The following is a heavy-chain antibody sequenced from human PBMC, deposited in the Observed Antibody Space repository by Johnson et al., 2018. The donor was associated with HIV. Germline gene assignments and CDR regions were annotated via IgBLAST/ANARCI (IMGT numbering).Heavy chain of an antibody. Sequence: VQLVESGGGVVQPGGSLRLSCAASGFTFSSYDMHWVRQATGKGLEWVSVITTAGDTHYPGSVKGRFTISRENAKNSLYLQMNSLRAEDTALYYCAKDLGDPMIEVHAFDIWGQGTMVTVSS. CDR3: AKDLGDPMIEVHAFDI. V-gene: IGHV3-13*01. CDR1: GFTFSSYD. D-gene: IGHD3-22*01. CDR2: ITTAGDT. J-gene: IGHJ3*02.